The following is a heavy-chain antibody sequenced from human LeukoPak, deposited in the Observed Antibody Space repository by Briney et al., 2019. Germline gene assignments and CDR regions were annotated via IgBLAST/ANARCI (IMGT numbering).Heavy chain of an antibody. CDR2: IIPIFGTA. Sequence: SVKVSCKASGGTFSSYAISWVRQAPGQGLEWMGGIIPIFGTANYAQKFQGRVTITTDESASTAYMELSSLRSEDTAVYYCARGPLPYYYDSSGYTPYYFDYWGQGTLVTVSS. CDR1: GGTFSSYA. V-gene: IGHV1-69*05. CDR3: ARGPLPYYYDSSGYTPYYFDY. D-gene: IGHD3-22*01. J-gene: IGHJ4*02.